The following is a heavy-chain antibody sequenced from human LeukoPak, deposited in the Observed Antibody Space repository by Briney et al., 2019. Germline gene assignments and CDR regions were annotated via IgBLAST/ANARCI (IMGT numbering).Heavy chain of an antibody. D-gene: IGHD3-9*01. V-gene: IGHV4-30-2*01. CDR1: GGSISSGGYS. CDR2: IYHSGST. J-gene: IGHJ4*02. Sequence: SQTLSLTCAVSGGSISSGGYSWSWIRQPPGKGLEWIGYIYHSGSTYYNPSLKSRVTISVDKSKNQFSLVLNSVTAADTAVYYCARYGADDWYVGIFDCWGQGTLVTVSS. CDR3: ARYGADDWYVGIFDC.